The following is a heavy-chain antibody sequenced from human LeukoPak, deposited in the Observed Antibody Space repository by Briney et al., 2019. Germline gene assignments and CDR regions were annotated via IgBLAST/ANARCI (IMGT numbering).Heavy chain of an antibody. CDR1: GFTLSDYW. V-gene: IGHV3-74*01. CDR3: TRRVSATRWFDP. J-gene: IGHJ5*02. D-gene: IGHD2-15*01. CDR2: IIGDGSTT. Sequence: GGSLTLSCAASGFTLSDYWMHWVRQAPGKGLEWVSRIIGDGSTTIYADSVKGRFTISRDNAENTMYLQMNSLRVEDTAVYYCTRRVSATRWFDPWGQGTLVTVSS.